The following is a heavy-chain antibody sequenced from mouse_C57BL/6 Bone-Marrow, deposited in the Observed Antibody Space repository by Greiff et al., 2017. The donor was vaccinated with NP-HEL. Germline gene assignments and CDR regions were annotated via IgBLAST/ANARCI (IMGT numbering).Heavy chain of an antibody. CDR3: ARQGYYYGSYYFDY. V-gene: IGHV5-6*01. D-gene: IGHD1-1*01. CDR1: GFTFSSYG. CDR2: ISSGGSYT. J-gene: IGHJ2*01. Sequence: EVKLVESGGDLVKPGGSLKLSCAASGFTFSSYGMSWVRQTPDKRLEWVATISSGGSYTYYPDSVKGRFTIPRDNAKNTLYLQMSSLKSEDTAMYYCARQGYYYGSYYFDYWGQGTTLTVSS.